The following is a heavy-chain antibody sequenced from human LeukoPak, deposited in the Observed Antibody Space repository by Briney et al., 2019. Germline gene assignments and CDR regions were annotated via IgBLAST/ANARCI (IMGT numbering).Heavy chain of an antibody. CDR1: GDRISSNSAA. CDR2: TYYRDKWYN. CDR3: AREDGSLGGWYFDL. V-gene: IGHV6-1*01. J-gene: IGHJ2*01. Sequence: SQTLSLTCGISGDRISSNSAAWNWVRQSPSRGLEWLGRTYYRDKWYNEYALPVESRISINADRSKNQFSLQLNSVTPEDTAVYYCAREDGSLGGWYFDLWGRGSLVTVSS. D-gene: IGHD3-16*01.